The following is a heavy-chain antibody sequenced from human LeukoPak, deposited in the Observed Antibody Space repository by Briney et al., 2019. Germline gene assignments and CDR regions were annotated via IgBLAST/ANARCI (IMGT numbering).Heavy chain of an antibody. V-gene: IGHV3-30*18. CDR2: ISYDGSNE. CDR1: GFTFSSYG. D-gene: IGHD5-12*01. J-gene: IGHJ4*02. CDR3: AKLEGVATRYSEPVFDY. Sequence: GGPLRLSCAASGFTFSSYGMHWVRQAPGKGLEWVAVISYDGSNEYYADSVKGRFTISRDNSKNTLYLQMNSLRAEDTAVYYCAKLEGVATRYSEPVFDYWGQGTLVTVSS.